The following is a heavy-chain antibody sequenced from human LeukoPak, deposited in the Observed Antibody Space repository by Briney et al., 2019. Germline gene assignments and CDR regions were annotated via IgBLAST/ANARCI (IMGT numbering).Heavy chain of an antibody. D-gene: IGHD4-17*01. CDR3: ARDQGTVTTSLYYYYYGMDV. J-gene: IGHJ6*02. CDR2: TYYRSKWYN. Sequence: SQTLSLTCAISGDSVSSNSAAWNWIRQSPSRGLEWLGRTYYRSKWYNDYAVSVKSRITINPDTSKNQFSLQLNSVTPEDTAVYYCARDQGTVTTSLYYYYYGMDVWGQGTTVTVSS. CDR1: GDSVSSNSAA. V-gene: IGHV6-1*01.